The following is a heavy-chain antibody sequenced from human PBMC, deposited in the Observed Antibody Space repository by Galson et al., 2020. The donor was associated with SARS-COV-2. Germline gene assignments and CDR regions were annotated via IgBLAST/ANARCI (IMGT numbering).Heavy chain of an antibody. D-gene: IGHD2-8*02. Sequence: GGSLRLSCAASGFSFSIYYMSWVRQPPGQGLEWVSSISSSSSYKYYADSVKGRFTVSRDNAKRSLFLQVNSLRVEDTGVYYCARDMHCPGGVCRFYGLDVWGQGTTVTVAS. CDR1: GFSFSIYY. J-gene: IGHJ6*01. CDR3: ARDMHCPGGVCRFYGLDV. V-gene: IGHV3-21*01. CDR2: ISSSSSYK.